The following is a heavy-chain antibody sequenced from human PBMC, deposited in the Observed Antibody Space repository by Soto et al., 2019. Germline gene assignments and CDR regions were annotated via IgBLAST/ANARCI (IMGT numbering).Heavy chain of an antibody. J-gene: IGHJ5*02. CDR2: MNPNSGNT. V-gene: IGHV1-8*01. CDR1: GYTFTSYD. Sequence: GASVKVSCKASGYTFTSYDINWVRQATGQGLEWMGWMNPNSGNTGYAQKFQGRVTMTRNTSISTAYMELSSLRSEDTAVYYCARGRGYCSGGSCYPPPSSYNWFDPWGQGTLVTVSS. CDR3: ARGRGYCSGGSCYPPPSSYNWFDP. D-gene: IGHD2-15*01.